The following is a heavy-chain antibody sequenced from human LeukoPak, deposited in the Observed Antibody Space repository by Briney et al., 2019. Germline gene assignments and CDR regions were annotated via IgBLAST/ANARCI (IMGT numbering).Heavy chain of an antibody. J-gene: IGHJ4*02. V-gene: IGHV6-1*01. D-gene: IGHD5-12*01. CDR1: GDTVSTNSAA. CDR2: TYFGSKWYN. Sequence: SQTLSLTCALSGDTVSTNSAAWHWIRQSPSRGLEWLGRTYFGSKWYNDYAVSVKSRIAINPDTSKNQFSLQLNSVTPEDTAIYYCARGWLRTGFDYWGQGTLVTVSS. CDR3: ARGWLRTGFDY.